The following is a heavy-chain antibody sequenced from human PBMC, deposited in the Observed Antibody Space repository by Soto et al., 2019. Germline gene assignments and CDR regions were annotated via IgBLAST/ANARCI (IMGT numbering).Heavy chain of an antibody. J-gene: IGHJ4*02. CDR3: ARRNTAIDY. CDR2: IWYDGSNK. CDR1: GFTFSSYG. Sequence: QVQLVESGGGVVQPGRSLRLSCAASGFTFSSYGMHWVRQAPGKGLEWVAVIWYDGSNKYYADSVKGRFTISRDNSKNTLYLQMNSLRAEDTAVYYCARRNTAIDYWGQGTLVTVSS. D-gene: IGHD5-18*01. V-gene: IGHV3-33*01.